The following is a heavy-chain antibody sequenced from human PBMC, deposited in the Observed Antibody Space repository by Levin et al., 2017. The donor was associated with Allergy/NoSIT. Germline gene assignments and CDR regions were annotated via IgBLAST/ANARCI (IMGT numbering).Heavy chain of an antibody. J-gene: IGHJ3*02. V-gene: IGHV3-21*01. CDR3: AREVPAAISGESDAFDI. CDR2: ISSSSSYI. CDR1: GFTFSSYS. Sequence: PGGSLRLSCAASGFTFSSYSMNWVRQAPGKGPEWVSSISSSSSYIYYADSVKGRFTISRDNAKNSLYLQMNSLRAEDTAVYYCAREVPAAISGESDAFDIWGQGTMVTVSS. D-gene: IGHD2-2*02.